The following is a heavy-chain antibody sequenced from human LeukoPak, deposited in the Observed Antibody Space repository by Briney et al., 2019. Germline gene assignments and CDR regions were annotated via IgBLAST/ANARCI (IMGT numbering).Heavy chain of an antibody. V-gene: IGHV3-66*02. CDR2: IYSGGST. CDR3: ARVLIAAAGTGWFDP. D-gene: IGHD6-13*01. Sequence: GGSLRLSCAASGFTVSSNYMSWVRQAPGKGLEWVSVIYSGGSTNYADSVKGRFTISRDSSKNTLYLQMNGLRAEDTAVYYCARVLIAAAGTGWFDPWGQGTLVTVSS. CDR1: GFTVSSNY. J-gene: IGHJ5*02.